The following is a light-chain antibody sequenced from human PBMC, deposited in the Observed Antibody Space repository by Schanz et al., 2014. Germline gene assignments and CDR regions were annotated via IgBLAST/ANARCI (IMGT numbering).Light chain of an antibody. CDR1: QTVSNN. V-gene: IGKV3-15*01. Sequence: EIVMTQSPATLSVSPGERGTLSCRASQTVSNNLAWYQQKPGQAPRLLIYAASTRATGIPARFSGSGSGTEFTLTISSLLSEDFAVYYCQQYSDWPRTFGQGTKLEIK. CDR3: QQYSDWPRT. CDR2: AAS. J-gene: IGKJ2*01.